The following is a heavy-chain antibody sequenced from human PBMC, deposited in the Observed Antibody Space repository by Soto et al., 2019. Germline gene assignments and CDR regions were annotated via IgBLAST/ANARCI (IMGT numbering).Heavy chain of an antibody. Sequence: QVQLVQSGAEVKKPGSSVKVSCKASGGTFSSYAISWVRQAPGQGLEWMGGIIPIFGTANYAQKFQGIVTINADKSTSTAYMELSSLRSEDTAVYDCERATYSNYLNWFDPWGQGTLVTVSA. CDR3: ERATYSNYLNWFDP. J-gene: IGHJ5*02. CDR1: GGTFSSYA. D-gene: IGHD4-4*01. V-gene: IGHV1-69*06. CDR2: IIPIFGTA.